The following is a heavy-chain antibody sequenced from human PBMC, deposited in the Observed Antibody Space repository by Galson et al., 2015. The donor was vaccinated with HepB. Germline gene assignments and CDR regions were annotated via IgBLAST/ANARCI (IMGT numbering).Heavy chain of an antibody. Sequence: SLRLSCAASRFMFSTYSMNWVRQAPGKGLEWVSSISSSSNYKYYADPVKGRFTISRDNAKNSLYLQMNSLRAEDTAVYYCSRDSPDIFFGVAIAREMDVWGEGTTVTVSS. J-gene: IGHJ6*04. CDR3: SRDSPDIFFGVAIAREMDV. CDR2: ISSSSNYK. CDR1: RFMFSTYS. V-gene: IGHV3-21*01. D-gene: IGHD3-3*01.